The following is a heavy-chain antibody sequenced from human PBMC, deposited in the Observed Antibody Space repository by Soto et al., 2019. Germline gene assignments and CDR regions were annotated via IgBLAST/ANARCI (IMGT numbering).Heavy chain of an antibody. CDR3: SRSRVGYNPIDY. CDR2: IRSKANNYAT. D-gene: IGHD5-12*01. CDR1: GFTFSDSA. V-gene: IGHV3-73*02. Sequence: EVQLVESEGGLVQPGGSLKLSCAASGFTFSDSAMHWVGQASGKGLEWVGHIRSKANNYATAYAASLKGRFTISRDDSKNTAYLRMNSLKTEDTAVYYCSRSRVGYNPIDYWGQGTLVTVSS. J-gene: IGHJ4*02.